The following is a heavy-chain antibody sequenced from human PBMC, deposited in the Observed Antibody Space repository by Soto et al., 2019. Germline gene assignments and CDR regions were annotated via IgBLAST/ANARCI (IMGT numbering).Heavy chain of an antibody. CDR2: IYYSGST. J-gene: IGHJ6*02. Sequence: PSETLSLACTVSGDCISSYYCRWIRQPPGKGLEWIGYIYYSGSTNYNPSLKRRVTISVDTSKNQFSLKLISVTAADTAVYYCARVLEDRAETYYYSYYGMDVWGQGTTVTVSS. CDR1: GDCISSYY. CDR3: ARVLEDRAETYYYSYYGMDV. D-gene: IGHD5-18*01. V-gene: IGHV4-59*01.